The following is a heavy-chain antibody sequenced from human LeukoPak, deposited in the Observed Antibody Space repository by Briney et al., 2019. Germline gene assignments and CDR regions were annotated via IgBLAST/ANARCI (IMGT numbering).Heavy chain of an antibody. CDR3: ARSDVDTAMVTSKNNWFDP. CDR1: GYTFTDFY. J-gene: IGHJ5*02. CDR2: INPNSGGT. Sequence: ASVKVSCKASGYTFTDFYMYWVRQAPGQGLEWMGWINPNSGGTNYAQKFQGRVTMTRDTSISTAYMELSRLRSDDTAVYYCARSDVDTAMVTSKNNWFDPWGQGTLVTVSS. V-gene: IGHV1-2*02. D-gene: IGHD5-18*01.